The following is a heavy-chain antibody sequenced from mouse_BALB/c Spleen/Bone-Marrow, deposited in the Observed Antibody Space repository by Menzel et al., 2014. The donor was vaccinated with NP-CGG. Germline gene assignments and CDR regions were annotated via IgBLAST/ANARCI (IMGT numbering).Heavy chain of an antibody. Sequence: QVHVKQSGAEFVKPGASVKLSCKASGYTFTTYWMHWVKQRPGQGLEWIGQIDPSGSYTNYSQKFKGKATLTVDKSSSTAYMQLSSLSSEDSAVYYCARGGDNYAWFPYWGQGTLVTVSA. D-gene: IGHD1-3*01. CDR1: GYTFTTYW. CDR3: ARGGDNYAWFPY. V-gene: IGHV1-69*02. J-gene: IGHJ3*01. CDR2: IDPSGSYT.